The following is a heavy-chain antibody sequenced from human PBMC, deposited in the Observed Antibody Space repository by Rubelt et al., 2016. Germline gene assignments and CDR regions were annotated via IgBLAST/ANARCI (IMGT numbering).Heavy chain of an antibody. CDR2: ISHGGNT. Sequence: QVQLQESGPGLVKPSETLSLTRTVSGGSVSSNYYWGWIRQTPGKGLEWIGSISHGGNTYYNPSLKSRITMSVDTSKNQFSVNLESVTAPETAGEYGARVGVSSTLYYYCAMDVWGQGTTVTVSS. D-gene: IGHD6-13*01. V-gene: IGHV4-38-2*02. CDR3: ARVGVSSTLYYYCAMDV. J-gene: IGHJ6*02. CDR1: GGSVSSNYY.